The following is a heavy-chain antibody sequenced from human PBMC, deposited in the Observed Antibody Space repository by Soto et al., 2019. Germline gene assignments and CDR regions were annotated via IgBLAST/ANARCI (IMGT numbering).Heavy chain of an antibody. CDR1: GYTFTSYA. V-gene: IGHV1-18*01. CDR2: INAYDDNT. CDR3: ARGGYYDNVWGKLSHYGLDK. D-gene: IGHD3-16*01. Sequence: SVKVYCKASGYTFTSYAMHWARSAHEQRLEWMGWINAYDDNTIYAQRFQGRVSMTADRSTRTVYLDLRSLKSNDTAVYYCARGGYYDNVWGKLSHYGLDKWGQGTSVTAP. J-gene: IGHJ6*02.